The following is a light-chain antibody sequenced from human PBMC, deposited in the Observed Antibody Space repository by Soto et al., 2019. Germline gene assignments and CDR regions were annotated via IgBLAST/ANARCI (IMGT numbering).Light chain of an antibody. CDR1: QGISNY. CDR2: IAS. Sequence: DIQLTQSPSFLSASVGDRVTITCRVSQGISNYLAWYQQKPGKAPKLLIYIASTLQSGVPSRFSGSGSGTEFTLTLSSLQPDDFATYYCQLLSSYPLTVGGGTKVEIK. J-gene: IGKJ4*01. V-gene: IGKV1-9*01. CDR3: QLLSSYPLT.